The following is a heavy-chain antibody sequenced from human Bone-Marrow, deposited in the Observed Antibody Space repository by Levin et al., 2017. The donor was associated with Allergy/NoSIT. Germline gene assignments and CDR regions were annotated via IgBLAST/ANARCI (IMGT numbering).Heavy chain of an antibody. CDR1: GGSMRSYY. J-gene: IGHJ6*03. CDR2: VYYSGPT. V-gene: IGHV4-59*04. CDR3: AGASGIGRWGSYHYYMDV. D-gene: IGHD1-14*01. Sequence: SETLSLTCSVSGGSMRSYYWSWIRQSPEKGLEWIGYVYYSGPTKHNPSLKNRVTMSVDTSKNQFSLWLTSVAAADTAVYYCAGASGIGRWGSYHYYMDVWGKGTTVTVSS.